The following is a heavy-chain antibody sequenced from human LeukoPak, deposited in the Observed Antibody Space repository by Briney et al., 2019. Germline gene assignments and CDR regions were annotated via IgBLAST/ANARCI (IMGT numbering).Heavy chain of an antibody. Sequence: PGGSLRLSCAASGFTVSSNYMSWVRQAPGKGLEWVSVMYSGGTAFYSDSVRGRFTISRDNSKNTLYLQMSGLKVEDTAVYYCAKRPPSTDHWGQGTLVTVSS. J-gene: IGHJ4*02. V-gene: IGHV3-53*01. CDR1: GFTVSSNY. CDR3: AKRPPSTDH. D-gene: IGHD4-11*01. CDR2: MYSGGTA.